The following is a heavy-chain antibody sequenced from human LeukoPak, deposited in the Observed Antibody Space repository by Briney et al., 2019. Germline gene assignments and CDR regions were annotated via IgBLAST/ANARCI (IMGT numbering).Heavy chain of an antibody. V-gene: IGHV5-51*01. CDR1: GYSFTSYW. D-gene: IGHD4-17*01. CDR2: IYPGDFDT. Sequence: GESLQISCKGSGYSFTSYWIAWVRQMPGKGLEWMGIIYPGDFDTRYSPSLQGQVTISADKSISTAYLQWSSLKASDTAVYYCARRAVTTGYFDYWGQGSLVTVSS. J-gene: IGHJ4*02. CDR3: ARRAVTTGYFDY.